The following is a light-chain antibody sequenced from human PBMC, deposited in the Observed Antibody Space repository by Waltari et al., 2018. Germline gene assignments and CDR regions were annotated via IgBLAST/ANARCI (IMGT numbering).Light chain of an antibody. CDR2: GAS. CDR3: QQYYSTIYT. V-gene: IGKV4-1*01. Sequence: DIVMTQSPDSLAVSLGERATINCKSSQSVLSSFDNKYYLAWYQQRPGHPPKLLMYGASNRESGVPERLSGSGSGTDFTRTISSLQAEDVAVYYCQQYYSTIYTFGQGTKLEI. CDR1: QSVLSSFDNKYY. J-gene: IGKJ2*01.